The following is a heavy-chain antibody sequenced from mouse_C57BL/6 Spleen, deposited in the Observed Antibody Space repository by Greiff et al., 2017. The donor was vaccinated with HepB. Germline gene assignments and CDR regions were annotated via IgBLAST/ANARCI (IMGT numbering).Heavy chain of an antibody. D-gene: IGHD1-1*01. CDR2: IYPGDGDT. J-gene: IGHJ1*03. CDR3: ASPVITTVVAPYWYFDV. V-gene: IGHV1-82*01. Sequence: QVQLQQSGPELVKPGASVKISCKASGYAFSSSWMNWVKQRPGKGLEWIGRIYPGDGDTNYNGKFKGKATLTADKSSSTAYMQLSSLTSEDSAVYFCASPVITTVVAPYWYFDVWGTGTTVTVSS. CDR1: GYAFSSSW.